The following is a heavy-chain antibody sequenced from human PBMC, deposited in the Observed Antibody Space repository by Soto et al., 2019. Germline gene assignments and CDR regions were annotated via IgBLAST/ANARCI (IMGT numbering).Heavy chain of an antibody. CDR1: GFTFSSYA. CDR2: ISGSGGST. D-gene: IGHD1-7*01. Sequence: PGGSLRLSCAASGFTFSSYAMSWVRQAPGKGLEWVSAISGSGGSTFYADSVKGRFTISRDNSKNTLYLQMNSLRAEDTALYYCAKCLQIHWNYDAYHIWGQGTMVTVSS. J-gene: IGHJ3*02. CDR3: AKCLQIHWNYDAYHI. V-gene: IGHV3-23*01.